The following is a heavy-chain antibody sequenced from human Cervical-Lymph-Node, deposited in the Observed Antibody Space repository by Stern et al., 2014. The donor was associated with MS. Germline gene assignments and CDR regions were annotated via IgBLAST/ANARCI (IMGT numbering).Heavy chain of an antibody. V-gene: IGHV3-15*01. Sequence: EVQLVESGGGLVKPGGSLRLSCAASGFIFSKAWMTWVRQAPGKGLEWVGRIKPKTDGGTTNYSTTVQGRFTISRDDSKNILFLHMSSLKTEDTALYYCTTDEVANFAHWGQGTLVTVSS. J-gene: IGHJ5*02. CDR3: TTDEVANFAH. CDR2: IKPKTDGGTT. CDR1: GFIFSKAW.